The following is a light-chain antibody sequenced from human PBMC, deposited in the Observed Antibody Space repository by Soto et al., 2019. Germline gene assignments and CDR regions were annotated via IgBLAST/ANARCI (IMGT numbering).Light chain of an antibody. CDR2: GAS. CDR1: QSVSSN. J-gene: IGKJ1*01. V-gene: IGKV3-15*01. CDR3: QQYNNWPP. Sequence: EIALTQSPGTLSLSPGERATLSCRASQSVSSNLAWYQQKPGQAPRLLIYGASTRATGIPARFSGSGSGTEFTLTISSLQSEDFAVYYCQQYNNWPPFGQGTKVDIK.